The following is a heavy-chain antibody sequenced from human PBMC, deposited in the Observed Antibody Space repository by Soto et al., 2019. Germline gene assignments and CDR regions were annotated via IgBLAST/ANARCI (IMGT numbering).Heavy chain of an antibody. CDR2: IIPILGIA. D-gene: IGHD6-19*01. CDR1: GGTFSSYT. Sequence: SVKVSWKASGGTFSSYTIRWVRQAPGKGLEWMGRIIPILGIANYAQKFQGRVTITADKSTSTAYMELSSLRSEDTAVYYCARENIAVADYYYYYYMDVWGKGTTVTVSS. V-gene: IGHV1-69*04. J-gene: IGHJ6*03. CDR3: ARENIAVADYYYYYYMDV.